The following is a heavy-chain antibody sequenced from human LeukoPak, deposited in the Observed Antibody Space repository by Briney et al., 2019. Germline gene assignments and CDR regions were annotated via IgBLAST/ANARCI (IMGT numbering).Heavy chain of an antibody. CDR3: ARDRDILVVPAAIRGDYYYGMDV. V-gene: IGHV1-46*01. J-gene: IGHJ6*02. D-gene: IGHD2-2*02. CDR1: GYTFTSYY. Sequence: GASVKVSCKASGYTFTSYYMHWVRQAPGQGLEWMGIINPSGGSTSYAQKFQGRVTMTRDTSTSTVYMELSSLRSEDTAVYYCARDRDILVVPAAIRGDYYYGMDVWGQGTTVTVSS. CDR2: INPSGGST.